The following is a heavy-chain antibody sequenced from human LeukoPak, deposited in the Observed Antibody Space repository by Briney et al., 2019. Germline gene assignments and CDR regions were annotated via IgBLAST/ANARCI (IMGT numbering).Heavy chain of an antibody. CDR2: IYYSGST. CDR1: GGSISSGGYY. CDR3: ARGSYDVLTGFSTFGEY. D-gene: IGHD3-9*01. V-gene: IGHV4-31*03. J-gene: IGHJ4*02. Sequence: SQTLSLTCTVSGGSISSGGYYWSWLRQHPGKGLEWIGYIYYSGSTYYNPSLRSRVTVSLDTSKNQFSLKANSVTAADTAVYYCARGSYDVLTGFSTFGEYWGQGTLLTVSS.